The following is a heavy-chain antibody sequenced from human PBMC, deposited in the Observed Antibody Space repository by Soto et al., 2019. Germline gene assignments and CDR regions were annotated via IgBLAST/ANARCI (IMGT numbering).Heavy chain of an antibody. D-gene: IGHD2-15*01. J-gene: IGHJ4*02. V-gene: IGHV1-3*01. CDR1: GYTFISNS. Sequence: GGSVKVSCKGSGYTFISNSIHWVLQAPGQRLEWMGWINPDNGNTKYSQNFQGRVTLTRDTSATTAYMELRSLTSEDTAVYYCSRDPGSGHYFDYWGQGALVTVSS. CDR2: INPDNGNT. CDR3: SRDPGSGHYFDY.